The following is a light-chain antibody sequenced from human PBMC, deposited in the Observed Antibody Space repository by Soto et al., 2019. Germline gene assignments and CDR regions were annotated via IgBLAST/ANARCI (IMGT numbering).Light chain of an antibody. Sequence: DIHLTQSPSSQSASVGDRVTITCRVSQGISRYSNWYRQKPGKVPKLLIDSASNLQSEVPSRFSGSGSGTDFTITISSLQPEDVATYYGQRTYNALPWTFGQGTKVEIK. CDR1: QGISRY. J-gene: IGKJ1*01. V-gene: IGKV1-27*01. CDR3: QRTYNALPWT. CDR2: SAS.